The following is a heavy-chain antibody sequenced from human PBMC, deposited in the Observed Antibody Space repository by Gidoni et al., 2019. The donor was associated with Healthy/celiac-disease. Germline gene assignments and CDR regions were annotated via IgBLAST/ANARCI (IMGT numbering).Heavy chain of an antibody. D-gene: IGHD3-16*02. CDR1: GGSFRGYY. Sequence: QVQLQQWGAGLLKPSETLSLTCAVYGGSFRGYYWSWIRQPPGKGLEWIGEINHSGSTNYNPSLKSRVTISVDTSKNQFSLKLSSVTAADTAVYYCARVINDYVWGSYRPYNWFDPWGQGTLVTVSS. V-gene: IGHV4-34*01. CDR2: INHSGST. J-gene: IGHJ5*02. CDR3: ARVINDYVWGSYRPYNWFDP.